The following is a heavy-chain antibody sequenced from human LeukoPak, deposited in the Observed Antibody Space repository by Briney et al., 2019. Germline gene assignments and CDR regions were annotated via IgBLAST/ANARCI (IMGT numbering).Heavy chain of an antibody. V-gene: IGHV1-2*02. CDR2: INPNSGGT. CDR1: GYTFTGYY. D-gene: IGHD3-22*01. Sequence: ASVKVSCKASGYTFTGYYMHWVRQAPGQGLEWMGWINPNSGGTNYAQKFQGRVTMTRDTSISTAYMELSRLRSDDTAVYYCAREYYYDSSGYYYYAFDIWGQGTMVTVSS. CDR3: AREYYYDSSGYYYYAFDI. J-gene: IGHJ3*02.